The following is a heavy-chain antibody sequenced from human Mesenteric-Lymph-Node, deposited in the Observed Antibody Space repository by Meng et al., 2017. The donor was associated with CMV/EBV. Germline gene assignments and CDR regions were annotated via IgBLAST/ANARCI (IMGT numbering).Heavy chain of an antibody. CDR1: GGAFRSYA. J-gene: IGHJ4*02. V-gene: IGHV1-69*01. D-gene: IGHD5-12*01. CDR2: ISGMVGTP. CDR3: ARDRQGGYSGYSY. Sequence: KASGGAFRSYAISWVRQAPGKGLKWMGGISGMVGTPKYAQNVKGRVTITADDSTNTAYMELSSLRSEDTAVYYCARDRQGGYSGYSYWGQGTLVTVSS.